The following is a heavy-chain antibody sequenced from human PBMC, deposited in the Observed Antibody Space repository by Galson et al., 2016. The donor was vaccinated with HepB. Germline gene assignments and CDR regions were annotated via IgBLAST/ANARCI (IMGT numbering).Heavy chain of an antibody. CDR2: INPNSDAT. J-gene: IGHJ4*02. CDR1: GYSFTGYY. D-gene: IGHD2-15*01. V-gene: IGHV1-2*02. CDR3: ARAPDLSGSLFDY. Sequence: SVKVSCKASGYSFTGYYIHWVRQAPGQEPDWMGWINPNSDATNYAQEFQGRVTMTSDTSTSATSLELRSLRSDDTAVYYCARAPDLSGSLFDYWGQGTLVTVSS.